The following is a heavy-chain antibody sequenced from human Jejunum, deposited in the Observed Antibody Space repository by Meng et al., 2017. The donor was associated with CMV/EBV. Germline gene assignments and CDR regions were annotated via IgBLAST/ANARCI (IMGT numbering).Heavy chain of an antibody. CDR2: IIRVLDKT. Sequence: SCKDFGSTYSKSATSWARKDSGQGVEWMGNIIRVLDKTNYAQKLQGRVTITADRSTNTAYMELRSLRSDDTAIYYCAGGLGGTIDYWGQGTLVTVSS. D-gene: IGHD1-26*01. J-gene: IGHJ4*02. CDR1: GSTYSKSA. CDR3: AGGLGGTIDY. V-gene: IGHV1-69*04.